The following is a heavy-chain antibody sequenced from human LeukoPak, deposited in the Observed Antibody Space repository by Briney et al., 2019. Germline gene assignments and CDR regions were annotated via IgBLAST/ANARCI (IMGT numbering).Heavy chain of an antibody. CDR2: ISGSGGST. Sequence: PGGSLRLSCAASGFTFSSYAMSWVRQAPGKGLEWVSAISGSGGSTYYADSVKGRFTISRDNSKNTLYLQMNSLRAEDTAVYYCARDGDSSSSLSWFDPWGQGTLVTVSS. V-gene: IGHV3-23*01. CDR1: GFTFSSYA. J-gene: IGHJ5*02. CDR3: ARDGDSSSSLSWFDP. D-gene: IGHD6-6*01.